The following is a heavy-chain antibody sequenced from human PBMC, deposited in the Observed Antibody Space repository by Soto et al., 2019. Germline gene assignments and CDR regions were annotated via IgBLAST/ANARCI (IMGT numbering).Heavy chain of an antibody. CDR3: ASARKYCSGGNCYSAFDY. V-gene: IGHV1-8*01. J-gene: IGHJ4*02. CDR2: MNPNSGNT. Sequence: ASVKVSCKASGYTFTSYDINWVRQATGQGLEWMGWMNPNSGNTGYAQKFQGRVTMTRNISISTAYMELSSLRSEDTAVYYCASARKYCSGGNCYSAFDYWGQGTLVTVSS. D-gene: IGHD2-15*01. CDR1: GYTFTSYD.